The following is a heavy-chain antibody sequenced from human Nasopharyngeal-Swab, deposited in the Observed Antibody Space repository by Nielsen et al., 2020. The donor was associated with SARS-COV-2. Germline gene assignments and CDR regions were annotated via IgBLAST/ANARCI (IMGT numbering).Heavy chain of an antibody. D-gene: IGHD6-19*01. CDR2: INPNSGGT. CDR1: GDTFTGYY. J-gene: IGHJ5*01. Sequence: ASVKVSCKASGDTFTGYYMHWGRQDPGQGLEGRGRINPNSGGTKYAQKSQSRVTMTRDTSISTAYMELSRLRSDDTAVYYCARVLYSSGAWFDSWGQGTLVPVSS. V-gene: IGHV1-2*06. CDR3: ARVLYSSGAWFDS.